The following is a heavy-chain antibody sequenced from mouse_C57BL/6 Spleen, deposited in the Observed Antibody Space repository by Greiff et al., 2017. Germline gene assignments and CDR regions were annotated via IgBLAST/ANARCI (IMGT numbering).Heavy chain of an antibody. CDR3: AREDYYGHCFDY. V-gene: IGHV5-16*01. CDR1: GFTFSDYY. Sequence: EVNVVESEGGLVQPGSSMKLSCTASGFTFSDYYMAWVRQVPEKGLEWVANINYDGSSTYYLDSLKSRFIISRDNAKNILYLQMSSLKSEDTATYYCAREDYYGHCFDYWGQGTTLTVSS. D-gene: IGHD1-2*01. CDR2: INYDGSST. J-gene: IGHJ2*01.